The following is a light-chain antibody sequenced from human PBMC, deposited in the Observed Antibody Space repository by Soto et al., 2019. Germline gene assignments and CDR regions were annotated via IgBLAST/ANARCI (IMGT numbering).Light chain of an antibody. CDR1: QSVSSY. V-gene: IGKV3-11*01. CDR3: QQRSSWPLT. CDR2: DVS. J-gene: IGKJ4*01. Sequence: EIVLTQSPATLSLSPGERATLSCRASQSVSSYLAWYQQKPGQAPRLLIYDVSNRATGTPARFSGSGSGTDFTLTISSLEPEDFAVYYCQQRSSWPLTFGGGTKVEIK.